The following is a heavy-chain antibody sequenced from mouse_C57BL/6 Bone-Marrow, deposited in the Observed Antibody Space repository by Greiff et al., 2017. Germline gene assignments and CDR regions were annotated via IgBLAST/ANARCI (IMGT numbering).Heavy chain of an antibody. J-gene: IGHJ2*01. CDR2: ISDGGSYT. Sequence: EVKLMESGGGLVKPGGSLKLSCAASGFTFSSYAMSWVRQTPEKRLEWVATISDGGSYTYYPDNVKGRFTISRDNAKNNLYLQMSHLKSEDTAMYYCARYYYFDYWGQGTTLTVSS. V-gene: IGHV5-4*03. CDR3: ARYYYFDY. CDR1: GFTFSSYA.